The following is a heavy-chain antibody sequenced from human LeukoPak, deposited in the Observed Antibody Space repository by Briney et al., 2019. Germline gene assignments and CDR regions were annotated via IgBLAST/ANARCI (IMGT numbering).Heavy chain of an antibody. J-gene: IGHJ6*03. CDR3: ARGRVWGSLYYYYMDV. CDR2: IKQDGSEI. CDR1: GFTFSSYW. D-gene: IGHD3-16*01. V-gene: IGHV3-7*01. Sequence: GGSLRLSCAASGFTFSSYWMSWVRQAPGKWLEWVANIKQDGSEIYYVDSVKGRFTISRDNAKNSLYLQMNSLRAEDTAVYYCARGRVWGSLYYYYMDVWGKGTTVTVSS.